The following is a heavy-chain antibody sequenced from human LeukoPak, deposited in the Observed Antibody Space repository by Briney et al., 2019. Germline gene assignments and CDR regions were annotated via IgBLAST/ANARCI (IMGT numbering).Heavy chain of an antibody. J-gene: IGHJ4*02. CDR2: INPNSGGT. CDR1: GYTFTGYY. D-gene: IGHD3-22*01. CDR3: ASDYYDSSGYYSGY. V-gene: IGHV1-2*02. Sequence: VSVKVSCKASGYTFTGYYMHWVRQAPGQGLEWMGWINPNSGGTNYAQKFQGRVTMTRDTSISTAYMELSRLRSDDTAVYYCASDYYDSSGYYSGYWGQGTLVTVSS.